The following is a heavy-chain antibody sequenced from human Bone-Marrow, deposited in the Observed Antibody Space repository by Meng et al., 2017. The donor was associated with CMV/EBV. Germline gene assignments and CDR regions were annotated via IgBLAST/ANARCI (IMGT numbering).Heavy chain of an antibody. V-gene: IGHV3-9*01. J-gene: IGHJ4*02. D-gene: IGHD4-23*01. CDR1: GFTFDDYA. CDR3: AKDMFPTTVISKPDY. CDR2: ITWNSGSI. Sequence: SLKISCAASGFTFDDYAMHWVRQAPGKGLEWVSGITWNSGSIGYADSVKGRFTISRDNAKNSLYLQMNSLRAEDTALYYCAKDMFPTTVISKPDYCGQGTLVTVSS.